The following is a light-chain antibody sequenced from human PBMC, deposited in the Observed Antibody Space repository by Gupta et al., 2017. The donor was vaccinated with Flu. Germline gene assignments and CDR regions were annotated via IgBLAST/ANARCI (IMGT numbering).Light chain of an antibody. CDR3: GKWDSSLNAEV. CDR2: DNN. Sequence: HSVLTQPPSVSAAPGQKVTISCSGSSSNIGNNYVSWYQQLPGTAPKLLIYDNNKRPSGIPDRFSGSKSGTSATLGITGLQTGDEANYYCGKWDSSLNAEVFGGGTKLTVL. V-gene: IGLV1-51*01. J-gene: IGLJ3*02. CDR1: SSNIGNNY.